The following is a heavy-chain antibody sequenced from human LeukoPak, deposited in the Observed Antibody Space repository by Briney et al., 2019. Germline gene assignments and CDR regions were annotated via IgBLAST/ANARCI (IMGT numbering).Heavy chain of an antibody. V-gene: IGHV1-18*01. CDR3: ARGPPYYYGSGRIDY. CDR2: ISAYNGNT. J-gene: IGHJ4*02. CDR1: GYTFTSYG. Sequence: GASVRVSCKASGYTFTSYGISWVRQAPGQGLEWMGWISAYNGNTNYAQKLQGRVTMTTDTSTSTAYMELRSLRSDDTAVYYCARGPPYYYGSGRIDYWGQGTLVTVSS. D-gene: IGHD3-10*01.